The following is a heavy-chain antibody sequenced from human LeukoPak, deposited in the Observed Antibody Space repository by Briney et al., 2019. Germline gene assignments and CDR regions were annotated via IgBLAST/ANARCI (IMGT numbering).Heavy chain of an antibody. D-gene: IGHD3-9*01. J-gene: IGHJ4*02. V-gene: IGHV4-59*01. CDR1: GGSISSYY. Sequence: PSETLPLTCTVSGGSISSYYWSWIRQPPGKGLEWIGYIYYSGSTNYNPSLKSRVTISVDTSKNQFSLKLSSVTAADTAVYYCARDGLGYYDILTPEPRFDYWGQGTLVTVSS. CDR2: IYYSGST. CDR3: ARDGLGYYDILTPEPRFDY.